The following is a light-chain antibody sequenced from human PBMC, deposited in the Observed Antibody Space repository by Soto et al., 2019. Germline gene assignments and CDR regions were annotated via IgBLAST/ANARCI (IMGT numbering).Light chain of an antibody. CDR1: QSVLYSSNNKNY. J-gene: IGKJ4*01. CDR3: QQYYSTPLT. Sequence: DIVMTQSPDSLAVSLDERATINCKSSQSVLYSSNNKNYLAWYQQKPGQPPKLLIYWASTRESGVPDRFSGSASGTDFTLTISSLQAEDVAVYYCQQYYSTPLTFGGGTKVEIK. CDR2: WAS. V-gene: IGKV4-1*01.